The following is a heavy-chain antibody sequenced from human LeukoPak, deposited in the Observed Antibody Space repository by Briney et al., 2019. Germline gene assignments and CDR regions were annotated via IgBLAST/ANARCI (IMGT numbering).Heavy chain of an antibody. D-gene: IGHD6-19*01. CDR3: ARESDSSGWYFGY. Sequence: AGGSLRLSCAASGFTFSSYAMHWVRQAPGKGLEYVSAISSNGGSTYYANSVKGRFTISRDNSKNTLYLQMGSLRAEDMAVYYCARESDSSGWYFGYWGQGTLVTVSS. J-gene: IGHJ4*02. CDR2: ISSNGGST. V-gene: IGHV3-64*01. CDR1: GFTFSSYA.